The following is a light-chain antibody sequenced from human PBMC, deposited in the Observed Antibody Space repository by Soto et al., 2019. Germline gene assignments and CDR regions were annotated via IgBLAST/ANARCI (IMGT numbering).Light chain of an antibody. V-gene: IGKV3-20*01. Sequence: EIVLTQSPGTLSLSPGERATLSCRASQSVRSSHLAWYQQMPGQAPRLLIYGTSNRATGIPDRFSGSGSGTDFILTISRLEPEDFAVYYCQQYSSSPLTFGGGTKVEIK. CDR1: QSVRSSH. J-gene: IGKJ4*01. CDR2: GTS. CDR3: QQYSSSPLT.